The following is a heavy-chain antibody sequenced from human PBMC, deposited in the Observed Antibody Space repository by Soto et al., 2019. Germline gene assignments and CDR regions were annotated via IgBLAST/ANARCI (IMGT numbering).Heavy chain of an antibody. CDR1: GFTFSSYG. Sequence: QVQLVESGGVVVQPGRSLRLSCAASGFTFSSYGMHWFRQAPGKGLEWVAVIWYDGSNKYYADSVKGRFTISRDNSKHTMYLQMSSLRAEDTAVYYCTYHNPTFDYWGQGTLVTVSS. J-gene: IGHJ4*02. V-gene: IGHV3-33*01. D-gene: IGHD1-1*01. CDR3: TYHNPTFDY. CDR2: IWYDGSNK.